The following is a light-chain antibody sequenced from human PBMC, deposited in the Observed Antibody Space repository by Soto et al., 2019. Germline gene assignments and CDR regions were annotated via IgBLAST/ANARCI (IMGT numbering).Light chain of an antibody. J-gene: IGLJ2*01. CDR2: EVS. CDR1: SGDAGGYNY. CDR3: SSYTSSSTVV. Sequence: QSALTQPASVSGSPGQSITISCTGTSGDAGGYNYVSWYQQHPGKAPKLMIHEVSNRPSGVSNRFSGSKSGNTASLTISGLQAEDGADYYCSSYTSSSTVVFGGGTKLTVL. V-gene: IGLV2-14*01.